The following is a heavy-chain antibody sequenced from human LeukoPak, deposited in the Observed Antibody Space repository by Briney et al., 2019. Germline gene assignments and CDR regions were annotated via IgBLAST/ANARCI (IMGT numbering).Heavy chain of an antibody. D-gene: IGHD6-19*01. CDR3: AKAGWYDYYYGMDV. Sequence: PGGSLRLSCAASEFTFSSYAMSWVRQAPGKGLEWVSAITGSGGDTFHADSVRGRFTISRDNSKNTLYLQMNSLRAEDTAVYYCAKAGWYDYYYGMDVWGQGTTVTVSS. J-gene: IGHJ6*02. CDR1: EFTFSSYA. V-gene: IGHV3-23*01. CDR2: ITGSGGDT.